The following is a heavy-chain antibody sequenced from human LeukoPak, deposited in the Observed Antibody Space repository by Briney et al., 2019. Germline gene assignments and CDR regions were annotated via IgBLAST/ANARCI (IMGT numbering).Heavy chain of an antibody. Sequence: GGSLRLSCAASGFSFNIYTMNWVRQAPGKGLEWVSYISSASSIIYYADSVKGRFTISRDNAKSSLYLQLNDLRAEDTAVYYCVRDFQWSLESWGQGTPVTVSS. V-gene: IGHV3-48*01. J-gene: IGHJ5*02. CDR1: GFSFNIYT. CDR2: ISSASSII. CDR3: VRDFQWSLES. D-gene: IGHD1-1*01.